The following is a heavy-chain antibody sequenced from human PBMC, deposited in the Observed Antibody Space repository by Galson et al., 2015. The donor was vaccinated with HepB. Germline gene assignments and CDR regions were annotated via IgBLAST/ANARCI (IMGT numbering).Heavy chain of an antibody. CDR2: INGRGSTR. V-gene: IGHV3-23*01. Sequence: SLRLSCAGSGFIFRHHAMAWIRPAPGKGLEWISGINGRGSTRSYSDALKGRFSISRDNSKDTVFLQMDNLRAEDTAGYYCVKEGSWFGGDWFDPWGQGALVTVS. CDR1: GFIFRHHA. CDR3: VKEGSWFGGDWFDP. D-gene: IGHD3-16*01. J-gene: IGHJ5*02.